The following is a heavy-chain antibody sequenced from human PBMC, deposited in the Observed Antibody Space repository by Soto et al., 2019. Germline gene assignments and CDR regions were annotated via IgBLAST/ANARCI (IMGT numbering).Heavy chain of an antibody. V-gene: IGHV1-2*04. Sequence: ASVKVSCKASGYTFTGYYMHWVRQAPGQGLEWMGWINPNSGGTNYAQKFQGWVTMTRDTSISTAYMELSRLRSDDTAVYYCARGQRGYDFSVVGGYYYGMDVWGQGTTVTVSS. J-gene: IGHJ6*02. CDR3: ARGQRGYDFSVVGGYYYGMDV. D-gene: IGHD5-12*01. CDR1: GYTFTGYY. CDR2: INPNSGGT.